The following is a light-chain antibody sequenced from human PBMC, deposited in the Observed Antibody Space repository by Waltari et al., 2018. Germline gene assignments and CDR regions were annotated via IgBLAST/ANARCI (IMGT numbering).Light chain of an antibody. J-gene: IGKJ4*01. CDR3: QQFHSYPLT. CDR2: AAS. CDR1: QSVGSN. Sequence: DIVMTQSPATLSVSPGERATLSCRASQSVGSNLAWYQQKPGQALRLLIFAASRRATGIPARFSGSGSGTEFTLTIGSLQSEDFAVYYCQQFHSYPLTFGGGTKVEIK. V-gene: IGKV3-15*01.